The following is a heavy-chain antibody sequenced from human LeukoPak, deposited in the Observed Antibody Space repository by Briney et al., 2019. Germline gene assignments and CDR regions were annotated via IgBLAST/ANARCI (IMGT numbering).Heavy chain of an antibody. J-gene: IGHJ4*02. CDR3: AKNRDGYNLY. CDR1: GYTFTCYY. CDR2: INPNTGGT. D-gene: IGHD5-24*01. V-gene: IGHV1-2*02. Sequence: ASVKVSCKASGYTFTCYYMHWLRQAPGQGLEWMGWINPNTGGTNYAQKFQGRVTMTRDTSISTAYMELSRLRSDDTAVFYCAKNRDGYNLYWGQGTLVTVSS.